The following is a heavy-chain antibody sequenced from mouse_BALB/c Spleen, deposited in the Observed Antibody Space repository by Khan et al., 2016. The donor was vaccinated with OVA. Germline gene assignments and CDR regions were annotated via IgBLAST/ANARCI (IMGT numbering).Heavy chain of an antibody. Sequence: QVQLKESGPGLVAPSQSLSITCTVSGFSLTSFGVYWVRQPPGKGLEWLGVIWADGTTNNNSALMSRLSISKDNSKSQVFLNMNSLQTDDTAIYYCARDGYYFDYWGQGTTLTVSS. CDR2: IWADGTT. J-gene: IGHJ2*01. V-gene: IGHV2-9*02. CDR3: ARDGYYFDY. D-gene: IGHD2-2*01. CDR1: GFSLTSFG.